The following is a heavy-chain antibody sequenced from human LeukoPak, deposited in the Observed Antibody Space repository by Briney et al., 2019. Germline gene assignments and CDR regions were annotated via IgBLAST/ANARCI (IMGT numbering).Heavy chain of an antibody. V-gene: IGHV3-30*02. J-gene: IGHJ5*02. D-gene: IGHD2-15*01. CDR2: IRYDGSNK. Sequence: GGSLRLSCAASGFTFSSYGMHWVCQAPGKGLEWVAFIRYDGSNKYYADSVKGRFTISRDNSKNTLYLQMNSLRAEDTAVYYCAKVLLKVVVATNWFDPWGQGTLVTVAS. CDR1: GFTFSSYG. CDR3: AKVLLKVVVATNWFDP.